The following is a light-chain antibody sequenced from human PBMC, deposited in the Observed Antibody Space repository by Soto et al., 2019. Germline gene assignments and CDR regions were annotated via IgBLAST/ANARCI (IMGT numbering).Light chain of an antibody. J-gene: IGLJ1*01. Sequence: QSALTQPASVSGSPGQSITISCTGTDVGAHRFVSWYQQHPGKAPKLMIYEVSKRPSGVPDRFSGSKSGNTASLTVSGLQAEDEADYYCSSYAGSNKVFGTGTKLTVL. V-gene: IGLV2-8*01. CDR3: SSYAGSNKV. CDR1: DVGAHRF. CDR2: EVS.